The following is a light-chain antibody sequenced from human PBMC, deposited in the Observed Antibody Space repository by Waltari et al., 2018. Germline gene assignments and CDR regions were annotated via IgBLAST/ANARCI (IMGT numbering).Light chain of an antibody. CDR1: QGIITY. Sequence: DIQLTQSPSFLSASVGDRVTITCRASQGIITYLAWYQQQPGKAPKVLIYAASTLQSGVPSRFSGSGSGTEFTLTISSLQPEDFATYYCQQLKSYPRTFGQGTKLEIK. V-gene: IGKV1-9*01. CDR3: QQLKSYPRT. J-gene: IGKJ2*02. CDR2: AAS.